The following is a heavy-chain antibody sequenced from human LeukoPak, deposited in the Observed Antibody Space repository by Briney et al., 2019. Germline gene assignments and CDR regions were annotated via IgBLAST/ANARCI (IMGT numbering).Heavy chain of an antibody. CDR2: IIPIFGTA. D-gene: IGHD3-22*01. Sequence: SVKVSCKASGGTFSSYAISWVRQAPGQGLEWMGGIIPIFGTANYAQKFQGRVTITADESTSTAYMELNSLRSEDTAVYYCARGLRSSGSSGYTYWGQGTLVTVSS. CDR3: ARGLRSSGSSGYTY. V-gene: IGHV1-69*13. CDR1: GGTFSSYA. J-gene: IGHJ4*02.